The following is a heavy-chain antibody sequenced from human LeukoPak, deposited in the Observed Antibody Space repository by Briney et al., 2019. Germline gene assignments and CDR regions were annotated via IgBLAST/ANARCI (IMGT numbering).Heavy chain of an antibody. CDR2: IYSSGST. CDR3: ARRTLCCGERFDP. Sequence: SETLSLTCTVSGGSINNYYWSWIRQPPGNGLEWIGYIYSSGSTNYNPSLKSRVIISVDTSKNQFSLKLSSVTAADTAVYYCARRTLCCGERFDPWGQGTLVTVSS. V-gene: IGHV4-59*08. D-gene: IGHD3-16*01. J-gene: IGHJ5*02. CDR1: GGSINNYY.